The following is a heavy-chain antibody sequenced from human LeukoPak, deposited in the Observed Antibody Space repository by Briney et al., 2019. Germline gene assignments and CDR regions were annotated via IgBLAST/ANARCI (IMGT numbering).Heavy chain of an antibody. J-gene: IGHJ5*02. CDR1: GHSFTGHY. V-gene: IGHV1-2*02. Sequence: EASVKISCNASGHSFTGHYLHWVRQTPGQGLEWMGWISPDSGGTSYAQKFQGKVTMTRDTSTSTAYMDLRGLTFDDTAVYYCAITTGRGTTTAYWFDPWGQGTLVTVSS. CDR3: AITTGRGTTTAYWFDP. D-gene: IGHD1-7*01. CDR2: ISPDSGGT.